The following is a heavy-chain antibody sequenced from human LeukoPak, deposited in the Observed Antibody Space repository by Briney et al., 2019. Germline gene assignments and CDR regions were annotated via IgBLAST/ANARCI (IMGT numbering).Heavy chain of an antibody. CDR1: GGTFSSYA. V-gene: IGHV1-69*04. CDR2: IIPIVGTA. J-gene: IGHJ4*02. CDR3: ARDLHLGSSSWFGY. Sequence: SVKVSCKASGGTFSSYAISWVRQAPGQGLEWMGRIIPIVGTANYAQKFQGRVTITADKSTSTAYMELSSLRSEDTAVYYCARDLHLGSSSWFGYWGQGTLVTVS. D-gene: IGHD6-13*01.